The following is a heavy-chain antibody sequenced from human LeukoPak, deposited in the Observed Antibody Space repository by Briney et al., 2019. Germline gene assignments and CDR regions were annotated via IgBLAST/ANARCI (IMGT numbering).Heavy chain of an antibody. V-gene: IGHV3-48*01. J-gene: IGHJ4*02. Sequence: GGSLRLSCAASGFTFSTYSMNWVRQAPGKGLEWVSYISSSSSTIYYTDSVKGRFTISRDNAKNSLYLQMNSLRAEDTAVYYCARGTQSGYSLFDYWGQGTLVTVSS. CDR2: ISSSSSTI. D-gene: IGHD5-18*01. CDR1: GFTFSTYS. CDR3: ARGTQSGYSLFDY.